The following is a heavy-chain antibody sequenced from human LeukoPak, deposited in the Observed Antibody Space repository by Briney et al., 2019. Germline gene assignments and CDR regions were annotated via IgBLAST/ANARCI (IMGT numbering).Heavy chain of an antibody. J-gene: IGHJ4*02. D-gene: IGHD4-23*01. CDR1: GCTFTSYY. CDR2: INPSGGST. CDR3: ARVFDGGSPIDY. V-gene: IGHV1-46*01. Sequence: GASVKVSCKASGCTFTSYYMHWVRQAPGQGLEWMGIINPSGGSTSYARKFQGRVTVTRDTSTSTVYMELSSLRSEDTAVYYCARVFDGGSPIDYWGQGTLVTVSS.